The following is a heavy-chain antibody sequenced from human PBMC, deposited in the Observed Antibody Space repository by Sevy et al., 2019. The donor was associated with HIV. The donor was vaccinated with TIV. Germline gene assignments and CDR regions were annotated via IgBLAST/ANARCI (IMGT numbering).Heavy chain of an antibody. D-gene: IGHD3-3*01. CDR1: GYIFSDYN. Sequence: ASVKVSCKTTGYIFSDYNMHWVRQAPGQGLEWMALINPNSGVTIYAHNFRGRVSVTRDTSMSTAYMELSGLKSDDTAVYYCEREDINAPRTLLSFDIWGQGTMVTVSS. CDR2: INPNSGVT. J-gene: IGHJ3*02. CDR3: EREDINAPRTLLSFDI. V-gene: IGHV1-2*06.